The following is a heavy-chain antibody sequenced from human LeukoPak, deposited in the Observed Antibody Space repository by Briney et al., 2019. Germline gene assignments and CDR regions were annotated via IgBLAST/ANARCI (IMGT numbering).Heavy chain of an antibody. D-gene: IGHD3/OR15-3a*01. J-gene: IGHJ4*02. CDR3: ARGSQDSAYYFDY. CDR2: IWYDGSNK. V-gene: IGHV3-33*01. CDR1: GFTFSSYG. Sequence: PGRSLRLSCAASGFTFSSYGMHWVRQAPGKGLGWVAVIWYDGSNKYYADSVKGRFTISRDNSKNTLYLQMNSLRAEDTAVYYCARGSQDSAYYFDYWGQGTLVTVSS.